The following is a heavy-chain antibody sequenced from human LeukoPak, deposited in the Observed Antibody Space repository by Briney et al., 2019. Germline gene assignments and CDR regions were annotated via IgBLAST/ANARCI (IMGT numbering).Heavy chain of an antibody. Sequence: SETLSLTCTVSGGSINGYYWSWIRQPPGKGLEWIGEINHSGSTNYNPSLKSRVTISVDTSKNQFSLKLSSVTAADTAVYYCARGEWGYCSSTSCYAATYYYYYYGMDVWGQGTTVTVSS. D-gene: IGHD2-2*01. CDR2: INHSGST. V-gene: IGHV4-34*01. CDR1: GGSINGYY. J-gene: IGHJ6*02. CDR3: ARGEWGYCSSTSCYAATYYYYYYGMDV.